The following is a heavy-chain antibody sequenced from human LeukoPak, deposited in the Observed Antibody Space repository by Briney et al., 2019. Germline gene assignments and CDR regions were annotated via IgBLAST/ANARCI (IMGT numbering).Heavy chain of an antibody. V-gene: IGHV1-46*01. Sequence: ASVKFSCKASGGTFSRYAISWVRQAPGHGREGMGIINPSGGSTSYEQKYQGRVTMTRDTSTSTVYMELSSLRSEDTAVYYCAREEAAAIFGVVYEWFFDYWGQGTLVTVSS. J-gene: IGHJ4*02. CDR3: AREEAAAIFGVVYEWFFDY. CDR1: GGTFSRYA. D-gene: IGHD3-3*01. CDR2: INPSGGST.